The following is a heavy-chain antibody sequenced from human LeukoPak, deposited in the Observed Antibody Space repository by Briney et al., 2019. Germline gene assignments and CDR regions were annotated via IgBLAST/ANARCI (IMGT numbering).Heavy chain of an antibody. CDR3: ARVDSSSWTIYYYYGMDV. Sequence: WASVKVSCKASGYTFTSYAMNWVRQAPGQGLEWVGWINTNTGNPTYAQGFTGRFVFSLDTSVSTAYLQISSLKAEDTAVYYCARVDSSSWTIYYYYGMDVWGQGTTVTVSS. CDR1: GYTFTSYA. J-gene: IGHJ6*02. D-gene: IGHD6-13*01. V-gene: IGHV7-4-1*02. CDR2: INTNTGNP.